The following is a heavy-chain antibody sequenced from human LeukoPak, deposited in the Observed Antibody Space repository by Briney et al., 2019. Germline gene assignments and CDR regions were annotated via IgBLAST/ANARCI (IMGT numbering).Heavy chain of an antibody. D-gene: IGHD1-1*01. V-gene: IGHV4-34*01. Sequence: SETLSLTCAVYGGSFSGYYWNWIRQPPGKGLEWIGEINHYGSTKYSPSLKSRVTISVDTSKNQFSLRLRSVTAADTAVYYCATWRTAKTGFDYWGQGTLVTVSS. CDR1: GGSFSGYY. CDR2: INHYGST. CDR3: ATWRTAKTGFDY. J-gene: IGHJ4*02.